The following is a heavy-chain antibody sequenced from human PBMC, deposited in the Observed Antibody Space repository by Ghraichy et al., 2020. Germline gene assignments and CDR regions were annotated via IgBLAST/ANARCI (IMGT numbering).Heavy chain of an antibody. CDR1: GGSISSYY. CDR3: ARGGYGDYDSRGIDY. CDR2: IYYSGST. J-gene: IGHJ4*02. Sequence: SETLSLTCTVSGGSISSYYWSWIRQPPGKGLEWIGYIYYSGSTNYNPSLKSRVTISVDTSKNQFSLKLSSVTAADTAVYYCARGGYGDYDSRGIDYWGQGTLVTVSS. V-gene: IGHV4-59*01. D-gene: IGHD4-17*01.